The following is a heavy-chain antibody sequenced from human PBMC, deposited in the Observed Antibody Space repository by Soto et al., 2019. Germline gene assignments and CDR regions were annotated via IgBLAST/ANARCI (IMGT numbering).Heavy chain of an antibody. D-gene: IGHD3-10*01. J-gene: IGHJ6*02. CDR1: GFTFSSYG. V-gene: IGHV3-33*01. CDR2: IWYDGSNK. Sequence: GGSLRLSCAASGFTFSSYGMHWVRQAPGKGLEWVAVIWYDGSNKYYADSVKGRFTISRDNSKNTLYLKMNSLRAEDTAVYYCARDHYGSGSYYTNFLGYGMDVWGQGTTVTVSS. CDR3: ARDHYGSGSYYTNFLGYGMDV.